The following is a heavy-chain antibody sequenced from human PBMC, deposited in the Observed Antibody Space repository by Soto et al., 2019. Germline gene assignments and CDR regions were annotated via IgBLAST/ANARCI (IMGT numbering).Heavy chain of an antibody. Sequence: SETLSLTCTVSGGSVSSGNYYWSWIRQPPGKGLEWIGYIYYSGSTNYNPSLKSRVTISVDTSKNQFSLKLSSVTAADTAVYYCARSDGRYWGQGTLVTVSS. V-gene: IGHV4-61*01. CDR1: GGSVSSGNYY. CDR2: IYYSGST. J-gene: IGHJ4*02. CDR3: ARSDGRY.